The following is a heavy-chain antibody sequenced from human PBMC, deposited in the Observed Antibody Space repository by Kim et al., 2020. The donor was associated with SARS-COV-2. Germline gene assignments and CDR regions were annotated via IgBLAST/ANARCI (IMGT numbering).Heavy chain of an antibody. J-gene: IGHJ3*02. Sequence: VKGRFTISRDNSKNTLYLQMNSLRAEDTAVYYCARPGDSSGYYWVGAFDIWGQGTMVTVSS. D-gene: IGHD3-22*01. CDR3: ARPGDSSGYYWVGAFDI. V-gene: IGHV3-30*01.